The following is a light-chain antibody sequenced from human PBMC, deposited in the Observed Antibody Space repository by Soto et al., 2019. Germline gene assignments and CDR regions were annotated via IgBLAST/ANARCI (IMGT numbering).Light chain of an antibody. CDR1: SSDIGGYNR. CDR3: SSYAGSSNVV. Sequence: QSALTQPPSASGSPGQSVTISCTGTSSDIGGYNRVSWYQQHPGKAPKLMIYEVSERPSGVPDRFSGSKSVNTASLTVSGLQAEDEADYYCSSYAGSSNVVFGGGTKLTVL. J-gene: IGLJ3*02. CDR2: EVS. V-gene: IGLV2-8*01.